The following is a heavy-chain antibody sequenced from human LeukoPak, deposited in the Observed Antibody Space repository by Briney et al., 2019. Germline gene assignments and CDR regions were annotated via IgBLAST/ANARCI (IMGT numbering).Heavy chain of an antibody. CDR2: IFASGSTT. D-gene: IGHD2-2*01. V-gene: IGHV3-23*03. Sequence: GGSLRLSCAASGFTFSGYAMNWVRQAPGKGLEWVSLIFASGSTTKYADSVKGRFTISRDNSKNTLYLQMNSLRAEDTAVYYCARDLIVVVPAARNPWASYYYYYGMDVWGQGTTVTVSS. CDR3: ARDLIVVVPAARNPWASYYYYYGMDV. CDR1: GFTFSGYA. J-gene: IGHJ6*02.